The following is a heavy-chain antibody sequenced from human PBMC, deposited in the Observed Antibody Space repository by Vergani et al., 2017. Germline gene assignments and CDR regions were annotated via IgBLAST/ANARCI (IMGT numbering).Heavy chain of an antibody. Sequence: EVQLVESGGGLVQPGVSLRLSCAASGFTFSSYWMHWVRQAPGKGLVWVSRINSDGSITAYADSVKGRFTIARDNAQNTLYLQMNSLRVEDTGVYYCARARCIETCYMSNWLDSWGQGTLVTVSS. V-gene: IGHV3-74*03. CDR2: INSDGSIT. CDR1: GFTFSSYW. D-gene: IGHD3-16*02. J-gene: IGHJ5*01. CDR3: ARARCIETCYMSNWLDS.